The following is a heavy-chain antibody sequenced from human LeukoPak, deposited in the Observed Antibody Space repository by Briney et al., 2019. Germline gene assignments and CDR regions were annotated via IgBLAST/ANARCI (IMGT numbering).Heavy chain of an antibody. CDR2: INQDGSDK. CDR3: ATSSGYLSLDY. Sequence: GGSLRLSCAASGFTFSNYWMSWVRQAPGKGLEWVANINQDGSDKYYVDSVKGRFTISRDNAKNSVHLQMNSLRAEDTAVYYCATSSGYLSLDYWGQGTLVTVSS. V-gene: IGHV3-7*01. D-gene: IGHD3-22*01. CDR1: GFTFSNYW. J-gene: IGHJ4*02.